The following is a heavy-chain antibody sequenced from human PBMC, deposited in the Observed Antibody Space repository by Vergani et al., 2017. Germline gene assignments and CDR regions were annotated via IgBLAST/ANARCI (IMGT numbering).Heavy chain of an antibody. J-gene: IGHJ6*03. V-gene: IGHV3-33*01. CDR1: GCTFSSYG. CDR2: IWYDGSNK. Sequence: QVQLVESGGGVVQPGRSLRLSCAASGCTFSSYGMHWFRQAPGKGLEWVAVIWYDGSNKYYADSVKGRFTISRDNSKNTLYLQMNSLRAEDTAVYYCAREASTRYTDVWGKGTTVTVSS. CDR3: AREASTRYTDV. D-gene: IGHD1-1*01.